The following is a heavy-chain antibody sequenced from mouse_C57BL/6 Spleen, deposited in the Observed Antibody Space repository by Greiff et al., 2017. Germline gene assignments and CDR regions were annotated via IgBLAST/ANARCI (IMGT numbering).Heavy chain of an antibody. CDR1: GYTFTSYW. J-gene: IGHJ1*03. CDR2: IDPSDSYT. D-gene: IGHD1-1*01. Sequence: VQLQQPGAELVMPGASVKLSCKASGYTFTSYWMHWVKQRPGQGLEWIGEIDPSDSYTNYNQKFKGKSTLTVDKSSSTAYMQLSSLTSEDSAVYYWARSEDSYYYGGSSYVDVWGTGTTVTVSS. CDR3: ARSEDSYYYGGSSYVDV. V-gene: IGHV1-69*01.